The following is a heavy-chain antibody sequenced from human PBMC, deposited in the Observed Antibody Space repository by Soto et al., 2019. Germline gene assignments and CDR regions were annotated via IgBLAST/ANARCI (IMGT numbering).Heavy chain of an antibody. D-gene: IGHD6-13*01. CDR1: GDSISTSH. CDR2: IYYSGTA. CDR3: ARDAAGGYNWFDP. J-gene: IGHJ5*02. V-gene: IGHV4-59*01. Sequence: SETLSLTCTVSGDSISTSHWTWIRQPPGKGLEWIGSIYYSGTANYNPSLKSRVTMSVDTSNSQFSLRLSSVTAADTAIYYCARDAAGGYNWFDPWGQGTLVTVSS.